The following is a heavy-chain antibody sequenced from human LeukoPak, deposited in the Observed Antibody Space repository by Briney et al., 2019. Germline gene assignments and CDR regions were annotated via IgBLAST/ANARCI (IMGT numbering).Heavy chain of an antibody. J-gene: IGHJ4*02. CDR1: GFTFGSYA. D-gene: IGHD2-15*01. Sequence: GGSLRLSCAASGFTFGSYAMYWIRQAPGKGLEWVSGIFGSGGSAHYADSVKGRFTISRDNSKNTVYLQMDSLRAEDTATYYCAKTTTGYSSGRYPAWPIDYWGQGTLVTVSS. CDR2: IFGSGGSA. V-gene: IGHV3-23*01. CDR3: AKTTTGYSSGRYPAWPIDY.